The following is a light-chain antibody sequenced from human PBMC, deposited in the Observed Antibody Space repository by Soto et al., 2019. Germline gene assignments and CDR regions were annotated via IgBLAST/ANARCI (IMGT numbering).Light chain of an antibody. CDR1: QGISTW. Sequence: DIQMTQSPSSVSASVGDRVSITCRASQGISTWLAWYQQKSGKAPKLLICAASTLQSGVPSRFSGSGSGTDFNLTITSLQPEDFATYYYQQGNSFPLTFGGGTKVETK. CDR3: QQGNSFPLT. CDR2: AAS. V-gene: IGKV1D-12*01. J-gene: IGKJ4*02.